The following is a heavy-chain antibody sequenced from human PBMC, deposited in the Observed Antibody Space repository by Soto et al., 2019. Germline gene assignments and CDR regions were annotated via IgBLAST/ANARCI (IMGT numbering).Heavy chain of an antibody. D-gene: IGHD3-3*01. CDR3: ARDPSPYDFWSGYSVWGLAY. J-gene: IGHJ4*02. CDR1: GFTFSSYM. CDR2: ISSSSNYK. V-gene: IGHV3-21*01. Sequence: EVQLVESGGGLVKPGGSLSLSCAASGFTFSSYMMNWVRQAPGKGLEWVSAISSSSNYKYYAYSVKGRFTISRDNAKNSLHLQIKSLRAEDTAVYYCARDPSPYDFWSGYSVWGLAYWGQGALVTVSS.